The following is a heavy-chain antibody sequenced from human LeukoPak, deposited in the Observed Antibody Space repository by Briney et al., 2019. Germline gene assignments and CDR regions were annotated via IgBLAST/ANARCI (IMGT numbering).Heavy chain of an antibody. CDR2: TYYRSKWYS. V-gene: IGHV6-1*01. D-gene: IGHD3-22*01. CDR3: ARWDDSSGYPYWYFDL. Sequence: SQTLSLTCVISGDSFSSNSAAWNWIRQSPSRGLEWLGRTYYRSKWYSYSAVSVKSRIIINPDTSKNQFSLQLNSVTPEDTAVYYCARWDDSSGYPYWYFDLWGRGTLVTVSS. J-gene: IGHJ2*01. CDR1: GDSFSSNSAA.